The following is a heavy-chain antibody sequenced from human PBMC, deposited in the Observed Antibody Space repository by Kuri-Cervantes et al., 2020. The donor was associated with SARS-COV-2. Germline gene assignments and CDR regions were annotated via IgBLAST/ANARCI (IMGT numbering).Heavy chain of an antibody. CDR3: SRDQVSAAGTANY. CDR1: GFTFRDYY. V-gene: IGHV3-11*01. CDR2: ISSSDSTT. Sequence: GTLSLTCVASGFTFRDYYMSWIRHAPGKGLEWISYISSSDSTTYYADSVKGRFTISRDNAKRTLFLQMNSLRVDDTAVYYCSRDQVSAAGTANYWGQGPLVTVSS. J-gene: IGHJ4*02. D-gene: IGHD6-13*01.